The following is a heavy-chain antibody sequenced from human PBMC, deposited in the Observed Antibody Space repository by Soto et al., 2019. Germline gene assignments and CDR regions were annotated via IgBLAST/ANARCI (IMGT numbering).Heavy chain of an antibody. CDR1: GDSISGGSSF. D-gene: IGHD2-2*01. CDR2: VYYIGSS. CDR3: AKLSCTSSTCYFPGWFDP. J-gene: IGHJ5*02. Sequence: SETLSLTCTVSGDSISGGSSFWSWIRQPPGKGLEWIANVYYIGSSYYNPSLKSRLTISVDTTKNQFSLQLKSMTAADTAVYYCAKLSCTSSTCYFPGWFDPLGQGTLVAFSS. V-gene: IGHV4-31*03.